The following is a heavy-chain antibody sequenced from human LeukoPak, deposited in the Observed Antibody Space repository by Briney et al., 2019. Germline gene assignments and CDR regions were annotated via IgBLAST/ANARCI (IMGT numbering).Heavy chain of an antibody. D-gene: IGHD2-2*01. CDR2: IHYSGSI. CDR1: GGSISSSTYY. Sequence: SETLSLTCTVSGGSISSSTYYWGWIRQPPGKGLEWTGSIHYSGSIYYNPSLKSRVTISVDMSKNQFSLKLSSVTAADTAVYYCARSYCSGSCYAVGALDIWGQGTVVTVSS. J-gene: IGHJ3*02. CDR3: ARSYCSGSCYAVGALDI. V-gene: IGHV4-39*01.